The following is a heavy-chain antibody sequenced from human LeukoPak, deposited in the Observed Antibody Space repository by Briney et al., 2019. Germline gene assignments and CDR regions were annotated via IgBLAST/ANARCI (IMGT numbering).Heavy chain of an antibody. CDR2: FHPSSGGA. CDR3: ARGHCSSTSCHIYSLDY. CDR1: AYTFSDYY. V-gene: IGHV1-2*02. Sequence: GASVKVSCKSSAYTFSDYYVHWVRQAPGQGLEWMGWFHPSSGGAGYAQKFQGRVIMTRDTSISTAYMELSRLRSDDTAVYYCARGHCSSTSCHIYSLDYWGQGTLVTVSS. D-gene: IGHD2-2*02. J-gene: IGHJ4*02.